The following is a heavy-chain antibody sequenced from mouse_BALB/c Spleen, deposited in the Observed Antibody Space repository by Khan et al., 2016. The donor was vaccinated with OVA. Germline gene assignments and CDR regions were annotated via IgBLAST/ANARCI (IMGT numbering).Heavy chain of an antibody. V-gene: IGHV6-6*02. CDR2: IRFKSDDYVT. CDR3: WILL. CDR1: GFTFSNYW. J-gene: IGHJ2*01. Sequence: EVKLEESGGGLVQPGGSMKLSCVASGFTFSNYWMNWVRQSPEKGLEWVADIRFKSDDYVTHYTESVKGRFTISRDDSKSDVDMQMNNLRAEDTDIYYCWILLWGQGTTLTVSS.